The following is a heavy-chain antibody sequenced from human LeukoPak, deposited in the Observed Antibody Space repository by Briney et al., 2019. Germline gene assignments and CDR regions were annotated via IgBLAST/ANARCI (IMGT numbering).Heavy chain of an antibody. J-gene: IGHJ4*02. D-gene: IGHD3-22*01. Sequence: SETLSLTCAVYGGSFSGYYWSWIRQPPGKGLEWIGEINHSGSTNYNPSLKSRVTISVDTSKNQFSLKLSSVTAADTAVYYCARRPRNYHDSSGYYLDYWGQGTLVTVSS. CDR2: INHSGST. CDR3: ARRPRNYHDSSGYYLDY. CDR1: GGSFSGYY. V-gene: IGHV4-34*01.